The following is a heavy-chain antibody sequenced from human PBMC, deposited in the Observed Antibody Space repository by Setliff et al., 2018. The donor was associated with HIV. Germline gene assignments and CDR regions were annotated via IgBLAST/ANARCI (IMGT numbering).Heavy chain of an antibody. Sequence: SETLSLTCTVSGGSISSYYWSWIRQPPGKGLEWIGYIYYSGSTNYNPSLKSRVTISVDTSKNQFSLKLSSVTAADTAVFYCARLTTTYYYDSSAYYHPVWGKGTLVTVSS. CDR2: IYYSGST. J-gene: IGHJ4*02. CDR1: GGSISSYY. D-gene: IGHD3-22*01. CDR3: ARLTTTYYYDSSAYYHPV. V-gene: IGHV4-59*12.